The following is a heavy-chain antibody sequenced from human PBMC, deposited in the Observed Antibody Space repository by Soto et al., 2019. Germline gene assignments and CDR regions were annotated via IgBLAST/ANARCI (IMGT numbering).Heavy chain of an antibody. CDR2: IWYDGSNK. D-gene: IGHD2-2*01. V-gene: IGHV3-33*01. Sequence: QVQLVESGGGVVQPGRSLRLSCAASGFTFSSYGMHWVRQAPGKGLEWVAVIWYDGSNKYYADSVKGRFTISRDNSKNTLYLQMNSLRADDTAVYYCARDDCSSTSCYGGDDAFDIWGQGTMVTVSS. CDR3: ARDDCSSTSCYGGDDAFDI. J-gene: IGHJ3*02. CDR1: GFTFSSYG.